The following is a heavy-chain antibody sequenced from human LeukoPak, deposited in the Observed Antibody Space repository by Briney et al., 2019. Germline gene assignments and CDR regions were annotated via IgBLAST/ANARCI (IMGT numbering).Heavy chain of an antibody. CDR1: GFTFGSYA. J-gene: IGHJ4*02. CDR2: ITGSGDDT. Sequence: GGSLRLSCAASGFTFGSYAMSWVRQAPGKGLERVSAITGSGDDTFHADSVKGRFTISRDNSKNTLYLQMISLRAEDTAVYYCAKGSANARPYYFDYWGQGTLVTVSS. D-gene: IGHD2-15*01. V-gene: IGHV3-23*01. CDR3: AKGSANARPYYFDY.